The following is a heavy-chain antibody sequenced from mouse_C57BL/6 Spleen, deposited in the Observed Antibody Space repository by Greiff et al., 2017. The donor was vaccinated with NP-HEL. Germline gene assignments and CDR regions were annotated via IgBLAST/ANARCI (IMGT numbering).Heavy chain of an antibody. CDR2: IYPRDGST. J-gene: IGHJ2*01. CDR3: ARREIFVTSFDY. V-gene: IGHV1-78*01. CDR1: GYTFTDHT. D-gene: IGHD1-1*01. Sequence: VQLQQSDAELVKPGASVKISCKVSGYTFTDHTIHWMKQRPEQGLEWIGYIYPRDGSTKYNEKFKGTATLTADKSSSTAYMQLTSLTSEDSAVYFCARREIFVTSFDYWGQGTTLTVSS.